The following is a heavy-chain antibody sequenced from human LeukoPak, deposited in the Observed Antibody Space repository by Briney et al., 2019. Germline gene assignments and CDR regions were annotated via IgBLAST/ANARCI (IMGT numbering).Heavy chain of an antibody. CDR2: ISAYNGNT. D-gene: IGHD6-13*01. CDR3: ARGRGLYSSSWFFDY. CDR1: GYTFTSYG. Sequence: ASVKVSCKASGYTFTSYGISWVRQAPGQGLEWMGWISAYNGNTNYAQKLQGRVTMTTDTSTSTAYMELRSLRSDDTAVYYCARGRGLYSSSWFFDYWGQGTLVTVSS. J-gene: IGHJ4*02. V-gene: IGHV1-18*01.